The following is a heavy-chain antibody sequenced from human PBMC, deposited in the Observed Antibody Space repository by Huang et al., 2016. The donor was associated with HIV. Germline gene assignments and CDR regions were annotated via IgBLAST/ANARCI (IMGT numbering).Heavy chain of an antibody. V-gene: IGHV4-30-4*08. J-gene: IGHJ4*02. CDR3: ARAPATHSVFFY. CDR2: IYYSGSS. Sequence: QVQLQESGPGLVKPSQTLSLTCTVSGDSIRSGGYYWTWIRQSPAQGLGWIGYIYYSGSSDYNPSLKGRVAISIDAFKNRVALKLKSVTVADTAVYYCARAPATHSVFFYWGQGTLVTVSA. CDR1: GDSIRSGGYY. D-gene: IGHD3-3*01.